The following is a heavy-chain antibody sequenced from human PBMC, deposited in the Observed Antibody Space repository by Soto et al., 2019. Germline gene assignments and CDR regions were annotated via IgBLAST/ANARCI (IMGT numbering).Heavy chain of an antibody. V-gene: IGHV4-38-2*01. Sequence: SETLSLTCAVSGYSISSGYYWGWLRQPPGKGLEWIGSIYHGGSTYYNPSLNSRVTLSIDMTNNHVSLILNSVTAADTAVYYCARVPREVKPTVWLDPWGQGTLVTVSS. CDR3: ARVPREVKPTVWLDP. J-gene: IGHJ5*02. CDR1: GYSISSGYY. D-gene: IGHD3-10*01. CDR2: IYHGGST.